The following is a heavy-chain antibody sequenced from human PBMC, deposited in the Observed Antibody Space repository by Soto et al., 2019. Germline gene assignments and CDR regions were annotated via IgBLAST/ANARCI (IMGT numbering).Heavy chain of an antibody. CDR2: IYYSGST. V-gene: IGHV4-59*01. CDR1: GGSISSYY. CDR3: ARDGAVAGYDAFDI. Sequence: PSETLSLTCTVSGGSISSYYWSWIRQPPGKGLEWIGYIYYSGSTNYNPSLKSRVTISVDTSKNQFSLKLSSVTAADTAVYYCARDGAVAGYDAFDIWGQGTVVTVSS. D-gene: IGHD6-19*01. J-gene: IGHJ3*02.